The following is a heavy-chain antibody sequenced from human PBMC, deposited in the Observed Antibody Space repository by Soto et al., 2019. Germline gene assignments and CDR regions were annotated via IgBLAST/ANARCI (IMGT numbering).Heavy chain of an antibody. CDR1: GFTFSDYF. J-gene: IGHJ6*02. CDR2: ISSSGSDI. CDR3: ARDLFYGMDV. V-gene: IGHV3-11*01. Sequence: GSLRLSCAASGFTFSDYFLTWIRQAPGEGLEWVSYISSSGSDIYYADSVKGRFTISRDNAQNSLYLQMNSLRAEDTAVYYCARDLFYGMDVWGQGTTVTVSS.